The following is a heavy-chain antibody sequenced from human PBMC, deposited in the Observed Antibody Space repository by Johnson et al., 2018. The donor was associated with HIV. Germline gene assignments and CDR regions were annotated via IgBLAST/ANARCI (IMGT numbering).Heavy chain of an antibody. V-gene: IGHV3-30*02. J-gene: IGHJ3*02. D-gene: IGHD3-22*01. CDR2: IRYDGSNK. CDR3: TKGEWDSRGYYTRVGAFDI. Sequence: QMQLVESGGGVVQPGGSLRLSCEASGFTFSSYGMHWVRQAPGKGLEWVAFIRYDGSNKYHADSVKGRFTISRDNSKNTLYLQMNSLRAEDTAVYYCTKGEWDSRGYYTRVGAFDIWGKGTMVTVSS. CDR1: GFTFSSYG.